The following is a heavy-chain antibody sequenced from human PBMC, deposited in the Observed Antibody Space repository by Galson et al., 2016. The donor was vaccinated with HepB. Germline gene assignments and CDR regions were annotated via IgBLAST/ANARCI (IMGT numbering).Heavy chain of an antibody. J-gene: IGHJ4*01. CDR3: VRDKEGGYGFDY. D-gene: IGHD5-12*01. CDR2: IWNDGSNK. V-gene: IGHV3-33*01. Sequence: SLRLSCAASGFIFSDYGMHWVRQAPGKGLEWVAVIWNDGSNKCYADSVKGRSTISRDNSKNTLDLKVNILKVEDTAGYYCVRDKEGGYGFDYWGQGILVTVSS. CDR1: GFIFSDYG.